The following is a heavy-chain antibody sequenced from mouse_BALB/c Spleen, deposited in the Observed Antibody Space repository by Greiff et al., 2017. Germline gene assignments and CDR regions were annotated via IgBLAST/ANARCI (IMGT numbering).Heavy chain of an antibody. J-gene: IGHJ3*01. D-gene: IGHD2-1*01. CDR3: ARHRGNYGGWFAY. Sequence: DVMLVESGGGLVQPGGSLKLSCAASGFDFSRYWMSWVRQAPGKGLEWIGEINPDSSTINYTPSLKDKFIISRDNAKNTLYLQMSKVRSEDTALYYCARHRGNYGGWFAYWGQGTLVTVSA. V-gene: IGHV4-1*02. CDR2: INPDSSTI. CDR1: GFDFSRYW.